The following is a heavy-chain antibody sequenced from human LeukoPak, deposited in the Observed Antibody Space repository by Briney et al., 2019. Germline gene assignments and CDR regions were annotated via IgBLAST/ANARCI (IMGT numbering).Heavy chain of an antibody. D-gene: IGHD1-14*01. Sequence: ASVKVSCKASGYTFTSHGISWVRQAPGQGLEWMGWISTYNGNTNYAQKFQGRVTMTRNTSISTAYMELSSLRSEDTAVYYCARGRKQYYYYMDVWGKGTTVTISS. CDR2: ISTYNGNT. V-gene: IGHV1-18*01. CDR3: ARGRKQYYYYMDV. J-gene: IGHJ6*03. CDR1: GYTFTSHG.